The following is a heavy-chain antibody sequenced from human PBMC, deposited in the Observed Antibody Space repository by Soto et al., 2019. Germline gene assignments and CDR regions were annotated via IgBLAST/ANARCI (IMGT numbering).Heavy chain of an antibody. CDR1: GGSIRSNNW. D-gene: IGHD2-2*02. CDR2: IFQSGTT. Sequence: PSETLSLTCAVSGGSIRSNNWWSWVRQPPGKGLEWIGEIFQSGTTYYNPSLKTRVTISVDKSKNQFSLKLSSVTAADTAVYYCARLNRLYCITTNCYIVDYWGQGTLVTVS. J-gene: IGHJ4*02. CDR3: ARLNRLYCITTNCYIVDY. V-gene: IGHV4-4*02.